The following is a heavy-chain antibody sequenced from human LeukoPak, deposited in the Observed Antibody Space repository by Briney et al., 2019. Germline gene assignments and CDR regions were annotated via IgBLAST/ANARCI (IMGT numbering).Heavy chain of an antibody. J-gene: IGHJ4*02. CDR2: IYYSGST. V-gene: IGHV4-59*08. CDR1: GGSISSYY. Sequence: SETLSLTCTVSGGSISSYYWSWIRQPPGMGLEWIGYIYYSGSTNYNPSLKSRVTISVDTSKNQFSLKLSSVTAADTAVYYCARGIPTVGAYDYWGQGTLVTVSS. CDR3: ARGIPTVGAYDY. D-gene: IGHD1-26*01.